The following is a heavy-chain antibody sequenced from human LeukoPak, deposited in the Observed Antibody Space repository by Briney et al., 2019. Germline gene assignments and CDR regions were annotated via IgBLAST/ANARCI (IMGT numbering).Heavy chain of an antibody. CDR3: AKVRYCSGGSCYPNWFDP. CDR1: GFTFSSYS. J-gene: IGHJ5*02. CDR2: ISSSSSYI. V-gene: IGHV3-21*04. D-gene: IGHD2-15*01. Sequence: PGGSLRLSCAASGFTFSSYSMNWVRQAPGKGLEWVSSISSSSSYIYYADSVKGRFTISRDNAKNSLYLQMNSLRAEDTAVYYCAKVRYCSGGSCYPNWFDPWGQGTLVTVSS.